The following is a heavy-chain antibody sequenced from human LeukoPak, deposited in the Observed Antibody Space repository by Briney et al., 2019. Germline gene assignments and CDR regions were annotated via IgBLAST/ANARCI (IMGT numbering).Heavy chain of an antibody. V-gene: IGHV4-59*06. D-gene: IGHD3-22*01. CDR2: IYYSGST. CDR3: ARYGLLPYY. Sequence: GSLRLSCAASGFTFSNYWMTWVRQAPGKGLEWIGYIYYSGSTYYNPSLKSRVTISVDTSKNQFSLKLSSVTAADTAVYYCARYGLLPYYWGQGTLVTVSS. CDR1: GFTFSNYW. J-gene: IGHJ4*02.